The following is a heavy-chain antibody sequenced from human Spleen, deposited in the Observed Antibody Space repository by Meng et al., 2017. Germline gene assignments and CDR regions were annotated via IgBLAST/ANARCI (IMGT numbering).Heavy chain of an antibody. Sequence: SETLSLTCTVSGGSVSSGSYYWSWIRQPPGKGLEWIGYIHYSGSTNYNPSLKSRLTISVDTSKNQFSLKLNSVTAADTAVYYCARFIVVAGPYWYFDLWGRGTLVTVSS. CDR2: IHYSGST. CDR1: GGSVSSGSYY. V-gene: IGHV4-61*01. D-gene: IGHD2-2*01. CDR3: ARFIVVAGPYWYFDL. J-gene: IGHJ2*01.